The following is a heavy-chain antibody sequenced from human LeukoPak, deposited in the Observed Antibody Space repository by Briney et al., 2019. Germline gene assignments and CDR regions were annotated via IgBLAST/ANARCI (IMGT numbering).Heavy chain of an antibody. CDR3: ARDSRGSYLGY. Sequence: SETLSLTCTVSGGSISSYYWSWIRQPPGKGLEWIGYIYYSGSTNYNPSLKSRVTISVDTSKNQFSLKLGSVTAADTAVYYCARDSRGSYLGYWGQGTLVTVSS. CDR1: GGSISSYY. J-gene: IGHJ4*02. CDR2: IYYSGST. V-gene: IGHV4-59*01. D-gene: IGHD1-26*01.